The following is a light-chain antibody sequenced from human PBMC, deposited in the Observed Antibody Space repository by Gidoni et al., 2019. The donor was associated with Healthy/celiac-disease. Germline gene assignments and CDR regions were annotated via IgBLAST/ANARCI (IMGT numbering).Light chain of an antibody. CDR3: CSYAGSYTWV. J-gene: IGLJ3*02. CDR1: TSAVVGYNF. V-gene: IGLV2-11*01. Sequence: QSPLPQPPSVHGSPGQSLTLSCPGTTSAVVGYNFVSWYQQHPGNAHNLMIYDVSNRPLGVPDRFSGSKSGNTAYLTSSGLQAEDEAEYYGCSYAGSYTWVVGGGTKVTVL. CDR2: DVS.